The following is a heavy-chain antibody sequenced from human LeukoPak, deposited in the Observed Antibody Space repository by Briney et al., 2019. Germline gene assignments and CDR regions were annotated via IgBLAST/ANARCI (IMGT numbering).Heavy chain of an antibody. J-gene: IGHJ4*02. CDR3: ARGNNFGGNSYYSDY. Sequence: PGGSLRLSCAASGFTFSSYWMSWVRQAPGKGLEWVSFISSNSNHIFYADSVKGRFSISRDNAKNSLYLQMNRLRAEDTAIYYCARGNNFGGNSYYSDYWGRGTLVTVSS. D-gene: IGHD4-23*01. CDR1: GFTFSSYW. V-gene: IGHV3-21*01. CDR2: ISSNSNHI.